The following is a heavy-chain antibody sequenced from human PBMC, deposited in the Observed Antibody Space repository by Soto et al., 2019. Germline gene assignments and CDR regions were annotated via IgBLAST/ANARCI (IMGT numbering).Heavy chain of an antibody. CDR1: GYTFSSYT. J-gene: IGHJ4*02. CDR2: INAGNGDA. V-gene: IGHV1-3*01. CDR3: ARDGIAARPGDY. D-gene: IGHD6-6*01. Sequence: ASVKVSCNASGYTFSSYTLHWVRQAPGQRLEWMGWINAGNGDAKYSQKLQGRVTITTDTSANSAYMELRSLRSDDTAVYYCARDGIAARPGDYWGQGTLVTVSS.